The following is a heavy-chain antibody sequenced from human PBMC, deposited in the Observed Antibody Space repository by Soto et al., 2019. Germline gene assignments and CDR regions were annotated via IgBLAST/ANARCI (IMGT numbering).Heavy chain of an antibody. CDR1: GYTFTSYY. Sequence: ASVKVSCKASGYTFTSYYIHWVRQAPGQGLEWVAMINPGGGRTKNAQMFRGRVTLTRDTSAGTVDMELSSLTSDDTAVYYCARGPSCGGDCYLFDYWGQGSLVTVSS. CDR3: ARGPSCGGDCYLFDY. J-gene: IGHJ4*02. V-gene: IGHV1-46*01. D-gene: IGHD2-21*02. CDR2: INPGGGRT.